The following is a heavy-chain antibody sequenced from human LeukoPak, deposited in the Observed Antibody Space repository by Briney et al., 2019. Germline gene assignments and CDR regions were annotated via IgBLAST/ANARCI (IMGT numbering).Heavy chain of an antibody. D-gene: IGHD3-3*01. J-gene: IGHJ4*02. CDR3: ARGGYYGSGRYYFDS. V-gene: IGHV3-74*01. Sequence: GGSLRLSCAASGFTFSSYWMHWVRQAPGKGLVWVSRIKSDGSNTNYADSVKGRFTISRDNAKNTLHLQMNSLRAEDTAVYHCARGGYYGSGRYYFDSWGQGTLVTVSS. CDR1: GFTFSSYW. CDR2: IKSDGSNT.